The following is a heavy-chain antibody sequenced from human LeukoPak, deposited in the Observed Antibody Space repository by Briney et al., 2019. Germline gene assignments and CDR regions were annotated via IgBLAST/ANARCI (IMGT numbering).Heavy chain of an antibody. D-gene: IGHD4-11*01. CDR2: ISPDGSTT. V-gene: IGHV3-74*01. CDR1: GFSISSYW. CDR3: TRDRTTITLFEL. J-gene: IGHJ4*02. Sequence: GGSLRLSCAASGFSISSYWMHRVRQAPGKGLVWVSRISPDGSTTGYADSVKGRFTASRDNARNTLYLQINSLRAEDSAVYYCTRDRTTITLFELWGQGTLVTVSS.